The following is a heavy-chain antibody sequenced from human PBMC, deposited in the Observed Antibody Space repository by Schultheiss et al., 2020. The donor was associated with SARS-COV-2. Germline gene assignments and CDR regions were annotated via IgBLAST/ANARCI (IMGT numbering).Heavy chain of an antibody. CDR1: GFTFSNAW. CDR2: ISGSGGST. CDR3: AKDPGYSSSWFFYSYGMDV. J-gene: IGHJ6*02. D-gene: IGHD6-13*01. V-gene: IGHV3-23*01. Sequence: GGSLRLSCAASGFTFSNAWMNWVRQGPGKGLVWVSAISGSGGSTYSVKGRFTISRDNSKNTLYLQMNSLRAEDTAVYYCAKDPGYSSSWFFYSYGMDVWGQGTTVTVSS.